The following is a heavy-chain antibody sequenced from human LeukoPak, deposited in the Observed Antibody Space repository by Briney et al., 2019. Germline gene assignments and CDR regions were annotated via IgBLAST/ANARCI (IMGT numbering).Heavy chain of an antibody. CDR2: INYSGST. CDR3: ARSYYGSGITDF. Sequence: GSLRLSCAASGFTFDDYGMSWIRQPPGKGLEWIGEINYSGSTNYNPSLKSRVTISVDTSKNQFSLKLNSVTAADTAVYYCARSYYGSGITDFWGQGTLVTVSS. V-gene: IGHV4-34*01. CDR1: GFTFDDYG. D-gene: IGHD3-10*01. J-gene: IGHJ4*02.